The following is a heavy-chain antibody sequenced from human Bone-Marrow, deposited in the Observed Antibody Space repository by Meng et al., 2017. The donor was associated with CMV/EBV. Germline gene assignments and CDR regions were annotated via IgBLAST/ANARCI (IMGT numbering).Heavy chain of an antibody. Sequence: GESLKISCAASGFTFSSYWMSWVRQAPGKGLEWVANIKQDGSEKYYVDSVKGRFTISRDNAKNSLYLQMDSVTAEDTGVYYCSREKGTGEVVGATGNCDFWGQGTLVTVSS. D-gene: IGHD1-26*01. V-gene: IGHV3-7*01. CDR2: IKQDGSEK. J-gene: IGHJ4*02. CDR3: SREKGTGEVVGATGNCDF. CDR1: GFTFSSYW.